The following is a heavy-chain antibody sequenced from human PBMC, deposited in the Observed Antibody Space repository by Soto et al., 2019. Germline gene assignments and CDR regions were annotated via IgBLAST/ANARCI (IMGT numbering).Heavy chain of an antibody. J-gene: IGHJ4*02. CDR3: ARVGSLVGAGTSDY. D-gene: IGHD6-13*01. V-gene: IGHV3-11*01. CDR1: GFSFSDYY. Sequence: QVQLVESGGGLVKPGGSLRLSCAASGFSFSDYYMSWIRQAPGKGLEWVSYISSEGGTEVYADSVKGRFTISRDNAKHSLYLQMNSLRAEDTAMDYCARVGSLVGAGTSDYWGQGTLVVVSS. CDR2: ISSEGGTE.